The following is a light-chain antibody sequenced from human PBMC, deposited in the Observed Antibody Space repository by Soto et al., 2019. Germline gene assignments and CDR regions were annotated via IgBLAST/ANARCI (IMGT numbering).Light chain of an antibody. V-gene: IGLV1-51*01. Sequence: QCLLTRPPSVSAAPGQKVTISCSGSSSNIGNNYVSWYQQLPGTAPKLLIYDNNKRPSGIPDRFSGSKSGTSATLGITGLQTGDEADYYCGTWDSSLSAGFYVFGTGTKVTVL. J-gene: IGLJ1*01. CDR3: GTWDSSLSAGFYV. CDR2: DNN. CDR1: SSNIGNNY.